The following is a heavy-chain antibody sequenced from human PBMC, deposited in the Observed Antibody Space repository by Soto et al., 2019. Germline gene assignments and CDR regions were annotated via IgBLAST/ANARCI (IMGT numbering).Heavy chain of an antibody. D-gene: IGHD6-19*01. V-gene: IGHV3-30-3*01. J-gene: IGHJ5*02. Sequence: GGSLRLSCAASEFTFSSYAMHWVRQAPGKGLEWVAVISYDGSNKYYADSVKGRFTISRDNSKNTLYLQMNSLRAEDTAVYYCARDGTVGIAVAVSWFDPWGQGTLVTVSS. CDR1: EFTFSSYA. CDR3: ARDGTVGIAVAVSWFDP. CDR2: ISYDGSNK.